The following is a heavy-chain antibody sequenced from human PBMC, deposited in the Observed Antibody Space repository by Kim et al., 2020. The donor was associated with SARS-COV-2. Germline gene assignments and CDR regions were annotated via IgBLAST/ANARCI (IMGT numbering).Heavy chain of an antibody. CDR2: ISTSSSYI. CDR3: ARERYSGSYSDY. V-gene: IGHV3-21*01. Sequence: GGSLRLSCAASGFTFSDYSMNWVRQAPGKGLEWVSSISTSSSYIFYADSMKGRFTVSRDNAKNSLYLQMNSLRAEDTAVYYCARERYSGSYSDYWGQGTL. D-gene: IGHD1-26*01. J-gene: IGHJ4*02. CDR1: GFTFSDYS.